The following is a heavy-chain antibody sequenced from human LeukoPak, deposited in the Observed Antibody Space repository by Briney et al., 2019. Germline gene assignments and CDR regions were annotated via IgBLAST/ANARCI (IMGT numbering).Heavy chain of an antibody. CDR1: GGIFSSYA. Sequence: ASVKVSCKASGGIFSSYAISWVRQAPGQGLEWMGGIIPIFGTANYAQKFQGRVTITADESTSTAYMELSSLRSEDTAVYYCARNKRPGKRTVNWFDPWGQGTLVTVSS. CDR3: ARNKRPGKRTVNWFDP. J-gene: IGHJ5*02. CDR2: IIPIFGTA. V-gene: IGHV1-69*01. D-gene: IGHD1/OR15-1a*01.